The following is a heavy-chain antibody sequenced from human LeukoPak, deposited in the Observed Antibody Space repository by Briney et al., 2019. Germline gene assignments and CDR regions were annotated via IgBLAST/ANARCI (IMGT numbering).Heavy chain of an antibody. CDR1: GFTFSSYA. CDR2: ISGSGGST. J-gene: IGHJ3*02. Sequence: GGSLRLSCAASGFTFSSYAMSWVRQAPGKVLEWVSAISGSGGSTYYADSVKGRFTISRDNSKNTLYLQMNSLRAEDTAVYYCAAQGYCSGGSCSPRAGALDIWGQGTMVTVSS. V-gene: IGHV3-23*01. D-gene: IGHD2-15*01. CDR3: AAQGYCSGGSCSPRAGALDI.